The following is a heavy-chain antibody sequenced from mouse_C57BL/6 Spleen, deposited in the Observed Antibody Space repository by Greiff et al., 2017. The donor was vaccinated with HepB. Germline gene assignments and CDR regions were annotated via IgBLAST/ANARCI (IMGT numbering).Heavy chain of an antibody. D-gene: IGHD3-2*02. CDR1: GYTFTSYW. CDR3: ARSRLGPFDY. J-gene: IGHJ2*01. V-gene: IGHV1-64*01. Sequence: VQLQQPGAELVKPGASVKLSCKASGYTFTSYWMHWVKQRPGQGLEWIGMIHPNSGSTNYNEKFKSKAILTVDKSSSTAYMQLSSLTSEDSAVYYCARSRLGPFDYWGQGTTLTVSS. CDR2: IHPNSGST.